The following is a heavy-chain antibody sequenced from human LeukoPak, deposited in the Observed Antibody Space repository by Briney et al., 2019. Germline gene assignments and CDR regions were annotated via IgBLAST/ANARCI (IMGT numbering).Heavy chain of an antibody. D-gene: IGHD2-2*01. V-gene: IGHV1-69*05. J-gene: IGHJ5*02. CDR2: TIPIFGTA. CDR3: ARDYCSSTSCYWFDP. CDR1: GGTFSSYA. Sequence: ASVKVSCEASGGTFSSYAISWVRQAPGQGLEWMGGTIPIFGTANYAQKFQGRVTITTDESTSTAYMELSSLRSEDTAVYYCARDYCSSTSCYWFDPWGQGTLVTVSS.